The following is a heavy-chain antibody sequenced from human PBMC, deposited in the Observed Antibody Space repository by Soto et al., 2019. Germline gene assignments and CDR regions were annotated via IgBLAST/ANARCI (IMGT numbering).Heavy chain of an antibody. J-gene: IGHJ4*02. CDR3: ARAQFSSGPFFDY. CDR2: IKLDGSEK. V-gene: IGHV3-7*05. D-gene: IGHD5-18*01. CDR1: GFTFSNYW. Sequence: PGGSLRLSCASSGFTFSNYWMNRVRQAPGKGLEWVAKIKLDGSEKYYVDSVKGRFTISRDNAKNSLYLQMNSLSVEDTALYYCARAQFSSGPFFDYWGQGTLVTVSS.